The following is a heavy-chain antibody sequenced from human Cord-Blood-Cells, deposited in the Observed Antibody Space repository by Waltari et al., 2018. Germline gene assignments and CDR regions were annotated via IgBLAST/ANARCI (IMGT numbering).Heavy chain of an antibody. CDR3: AGAPGYNWYYYGMDV. V-gene: IGHV1-2*02. D-gene: IGHD1-20*01. Sequence: QVQLVQSGAEVKKPGASVKVSCKASGYTFTGYYMHWVRQAPGQGLEWRGWINPNSGVTNDAQKVQGRVTMTRDTAISADYMELSRLRSDDTAVYYCAGAPGYNWYYYGMDVWGQGTTVTVSS. CDR1: GYTFTGYY. J-gene: IGHJ6*02. CDR2: INPNSGVT.